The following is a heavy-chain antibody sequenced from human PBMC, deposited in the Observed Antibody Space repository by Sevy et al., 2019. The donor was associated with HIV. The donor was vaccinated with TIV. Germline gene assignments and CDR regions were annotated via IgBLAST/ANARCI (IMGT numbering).Heavy chain of an antibody. D-gene: IGHD3-10*01. Sequence: GGSLRLSCAASGFTFSSYEMNWVRQAPGKGLEWVSYISSSGSTIYYADSVKGRFTISRDNAKTSLYLQMNSLRAEDTAVYYCARSFGWLYYYYYGMDVWGQGTTVTVSS. J-gene: IGHJ6*02. V-gene: IGHV3-48*03. CDR1: GFTFSSYE. CDR3: ARSFGWLYYYYYGMDV. CDR2: ISSSGSTI.